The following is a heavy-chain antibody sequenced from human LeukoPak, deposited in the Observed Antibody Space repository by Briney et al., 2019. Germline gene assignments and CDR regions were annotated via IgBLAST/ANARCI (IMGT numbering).Heavy chain of an antibody. CDR2: INSDGSST. V-gene: IGHV3-74*01. D-gene: IGHD2-2*01. CDR1: GFTFSSYS. CDR3: ARVGPGAISPAFYYYYYMDV. J-gene: IGHJ6*03. Sequence: GGSLRLSCAASGFTFSSYSMNWVRQAPGKGLVWVSRINSDGSSTSYADSVKGRFTISRDNAKNTLYLQMNSLRAEDTAVYYCARVGPGAISPAFYYYYYMDVWGKGTTVTVSS.